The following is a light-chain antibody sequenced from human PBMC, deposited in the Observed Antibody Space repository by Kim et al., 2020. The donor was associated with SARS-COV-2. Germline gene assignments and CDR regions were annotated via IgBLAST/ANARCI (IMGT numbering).Light chain of an antibody. CDR2: HAS. CDR1: QSLSGY. CDR3: QQRTNWPLT. Sequence: SSPGERATLSCGASQSLSGYLAWYQQKPGQAPRLLIYHASNRATGIPARFSGSGSGTDFTLTISSLEPEDFAVYYCQQRTNWPLTFGGGTKVDIK. J-gene: IGKJ4*01. V-gene: IGKV3-11*01.